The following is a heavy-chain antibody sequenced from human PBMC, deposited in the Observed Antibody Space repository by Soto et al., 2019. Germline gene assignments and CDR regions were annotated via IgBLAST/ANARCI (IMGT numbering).Heavy chain of an antibody. D-gene: IGHD2-21*01. V-gene: IGHV4-59*07. J-gene: IGHJ4*02. CDR3: ARRWGGTFDY. Sequence: PSDTLSLTCTVSVGSTSSHYWSWIRQPPGKGLEWIGYIYYSGSTNYNPSLKSRVTISVDTSKNQFSLKLSSVTPADTAVYYCARRWGGTFDYWGQGTLVTVS. CDR2: IYYSGST. CDR1: VGSTSSHY.